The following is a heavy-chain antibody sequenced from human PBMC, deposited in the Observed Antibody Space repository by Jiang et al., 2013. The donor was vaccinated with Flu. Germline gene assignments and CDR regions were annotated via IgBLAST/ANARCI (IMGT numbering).Heavy chain of an antibody. Sequence: EWMGGIIPIFGTANCAQKFQGRVTITADKSTSTAYMELSSLRSEDTAVYYCARGILGSSWYGVGVTHLSDYYYGMDVWGQGTTVTVSS. D-gene: IGHD6-13*01. V-gene: IGHV1-69*06. CDR2: IIPIFGTA. CDR3: ARGILGSSWYGVGVTHLSDYYYGMDV. J-gene: IGHJ6*02.